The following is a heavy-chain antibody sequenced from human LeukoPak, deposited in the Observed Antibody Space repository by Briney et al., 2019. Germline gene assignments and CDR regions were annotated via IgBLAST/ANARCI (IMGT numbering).Heavy chain of an antibody. Sequence: ASAKVSCKASGYTFTGYYMHWVRQAPGQGLEWMGWINPNSGGTNYAQKFQGRVTMTRDTSISTAYMELSRLRSDDTAVYYCARVHGDFWSGYSPFLYWGQGTLVTVSS. CDR2: INPNSGGT. J-gene: IGHJ4*02. CDR3: ARVHGDFWSGYSPFLY. D-gene: IGHD3-3*01. CDR1: GYTFTGYY. V-gene: IGHV1-2*02.